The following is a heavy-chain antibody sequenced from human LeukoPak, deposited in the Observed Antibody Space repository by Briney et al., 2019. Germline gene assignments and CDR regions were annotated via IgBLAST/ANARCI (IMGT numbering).Heavy chain of an antibody. CDR3: AKGRLLRFLEWLRDDAFDI. CDR1: GLTFSNFG. J-gene: IGHJ3*02. D-gene: IGHD3-3*01. V-gene: IGHV3-30*02. Sequence: GRSLRLSCAASGLTFSNFGMHWARQAPGKGLEWVAFIRYDGSNKYYADSVKGRFTISRDNSKNTLYLQMNSLRAEDTAVYYCAKGRLLRFLEWLRDDAFDIWGQGTMVTVSS. CDR2: IRYDGSNK.